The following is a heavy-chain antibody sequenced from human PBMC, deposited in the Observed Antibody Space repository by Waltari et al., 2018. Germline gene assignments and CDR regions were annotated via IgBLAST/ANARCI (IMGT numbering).Heavy chain of an antibody. CDR2: SYDSGST. CDR3: ARVPQPYQLLTYFYYYAVDV. Sequence: QVQLQESRPGLVKPSQTLSLTCTVSVGSISSGDSYWLWIRPSPGQGLEWIGYSYDSGSTSYSPSLKSRVTISVDTSKNQFSLRLSSVTAADTAVYYCARVPQPYQLLTYFYYYAVDVWGQGTTVTVSS. CDR1: VGSISSGDSY. V-gene: IGHV4-30-4*01. D-gene: IGHD2-2*01. J-gene: IGHJ6*02.